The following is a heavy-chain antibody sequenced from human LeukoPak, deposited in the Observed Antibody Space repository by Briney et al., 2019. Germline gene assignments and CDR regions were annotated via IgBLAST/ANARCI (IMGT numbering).Heavy chain of an antibody. Sequence: TGRSLRLSCAASGFTFSSYAMHWVRQATGKGLEWVAVISYDGSNKYYADSVKGRFTISRDNSKNTLYLQMNSLRAEDTAVYYCARDMQALVRHAEYFQHWGQGTLVTVSS. J-gene: IGHJ1*01. CDR1: GFTFSSYA. CDR2: ISYDGSNK. V-gene: IGHV3-30-3*01. D-gene: IGHD2-8*02. CDR3: ARDMQALVRHAEYFQH.